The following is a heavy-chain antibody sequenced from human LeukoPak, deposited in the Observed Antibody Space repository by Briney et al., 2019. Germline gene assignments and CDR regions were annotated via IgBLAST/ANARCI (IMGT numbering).Heavy chain of an antibody. CDR2: IKSKADGRTT. J-gene: IGHJ4*02. V-gene: IGHV3-15*01. Sequence: GGSLRLSCAASGFTFSSYWMSWVRQAPGKGLEWVGRIKSKADGRTTDYAAPVKSRFTLSRDDSKNTLYLQKNSLKTADTAVYYCTTDAIAASWSIWGQGTLVTVSS. CDR3: TTDAIAASWSI. D-gene: IGHD6-25*01. CDR1: GFTFSSYW.